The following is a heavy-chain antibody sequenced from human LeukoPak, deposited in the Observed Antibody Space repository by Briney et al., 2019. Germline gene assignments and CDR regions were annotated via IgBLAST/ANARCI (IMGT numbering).Heavy chain of an antibody. D-gene: IGHD3-9*01. CDR1: GVTFSRYW. V-gene: IGHV3-7*01. Sequence: GGSLRLSCAASGVTFSRYWMSGVRQAPGKGREWVANIKQDGREKYYVDSVKGRFTISRDNAKNSLYLKMNSLRAEDTAVYYCARDLSYDILTGYYQGNYYFDYWGQGTLVTVSS. CDR2: IKQDGREK. CDR3: ARDLSYDILTGYYQGNYYFDY. J-gene: IGHJ4*02.